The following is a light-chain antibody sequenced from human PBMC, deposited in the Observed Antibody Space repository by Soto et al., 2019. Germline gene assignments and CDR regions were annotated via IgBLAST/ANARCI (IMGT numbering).Light chain of an antibody. V-gene: IGLV1-47*01. CDR3: AAWDDSLNGFYV. Sequence: QSVLTQPPSASGTPGQRVTISCSGSGSNIGSNYVYWYQQFPGMAPKLLIYTNSQRPSGVPDRFSGSKSRTSASLAISGLRSEDEADYYCAAWDDSLNGFYVFGTGTKVTVL. CDR2: TNS. J-gene: IGLJ1*01. CDR1: GSNIGSNY.